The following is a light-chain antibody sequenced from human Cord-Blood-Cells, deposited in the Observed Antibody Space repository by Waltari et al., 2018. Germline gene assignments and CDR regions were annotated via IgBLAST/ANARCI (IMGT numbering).Light chain of an antibody. V-gene: IGLV2-11*01. CDR2: DVS. CDR1: SSDVGGYNY. CDR3: AAWDDSLSGWV. J-gene: IGLJ3*02. Sequence: QSALTQPRSVSGSPGQSVTISCTGTSSDVGGYNYVSCYQQHPVKAPKLMIYDVSNQPSGVPDRFSGSKSGNTASLPISGLQAEDEADYYCAAWDDSLSGWVFGGGTKLTVL.